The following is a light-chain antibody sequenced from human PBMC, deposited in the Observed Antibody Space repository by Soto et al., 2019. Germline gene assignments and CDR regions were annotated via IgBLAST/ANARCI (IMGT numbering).Light chain of an antibody. Sequence: QSVLTQPASVSGSPGQSITISCTGTSSDVGGYNYVCWYQQHPGKAPRLIIYDVSNRPSGVSNRFSGSKSGNTASLSISGLQAEDEADYYCSSYTSSSTVVFGGGTKVTVL. CDR1: SSDVGGYNY. CDR3: SSYTSSSTVV. V-gene: IGLV2-14*03. CDR2: DVS. J-gene: IGLJ3*02.